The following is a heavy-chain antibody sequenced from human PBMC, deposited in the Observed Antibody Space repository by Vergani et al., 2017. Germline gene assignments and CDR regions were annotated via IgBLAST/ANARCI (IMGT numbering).Heavy chain of an antibody. Sequence: QVRLQESGPGLVKPSETLSLTCSVSGGSRSGYYWSWIRQPPGKELEWIGYMYHSGSTNYNPSLETRVTISGDTSKNQFSLKLNSVTAADTAVYYCGRVSDFYGLGSRLLDLWGQGTLVTVSS. D-gene: IGHD3-10*01. CDR3: GRVSDFYGLGSRLLDL. CDR1: GGSRSGYY. CDR2: MYHSGST. J-gene: IGHJ5*02. V-gene: IGHV4-59*01.